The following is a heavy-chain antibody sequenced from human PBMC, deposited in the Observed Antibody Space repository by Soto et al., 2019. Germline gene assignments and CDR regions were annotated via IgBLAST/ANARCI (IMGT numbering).Heavy chain of an antibody. CDR1: GGSISSYY. V-gene: IGHV4-4*07. D-gene: IGHD5-12*01. CDR3: ARLGLRNWLDP. CDR2: IYTSGRT. Sequence: SETLSLTCTVSGGSISSYYWSWIRQPAGKGLEWIGRIYTSGRTNFNPSLRSRVTMSVDTSKNQFSLKVTSVTAADTAVYYCARLGLRNWLDPWGQGTLVTVSS. J-gene: IGHJ5*02.